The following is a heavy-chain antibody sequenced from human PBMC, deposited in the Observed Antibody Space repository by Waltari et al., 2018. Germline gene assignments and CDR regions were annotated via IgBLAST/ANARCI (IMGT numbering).Heavy chain of an antibody. Sequence: EVHLVESGGGLVQPGGSLRFPCAASGFTFSRHAMGWVRQAPGKGLEWVSAISGSGGTTYYADSVKGRFTISRDNSKNTLYLQMNSLRAEDTAVYYCASNYDIYPGGYWGQGTLVTVSS. J-gene: IGHJ4*02. CDR1: GFTFSRHA. CDR2: ISGSGGTT. D-gene: IGHD3-16*01. CDR3: ASNYDIYPGGY. V-gene: IGHV3-23*04.